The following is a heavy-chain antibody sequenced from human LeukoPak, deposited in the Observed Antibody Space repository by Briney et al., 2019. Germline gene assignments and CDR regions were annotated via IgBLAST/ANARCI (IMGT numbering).Heavy chain of an antibody. J-gene: IGHJ3*02. D-gene: IGHD2-15*01. Sequence: GGSLRLSCAASGFTLSSYWMSWVRQAPGKGLEWVANIKEDGSEKYYVDSVKGRFTISRDNAKNSLYPHMNSLTAEDTAMYYCARDGVAGFLFDVFDTGAKGKMV. CDR1: GFTLSSYW. V-gene: IGHV3-7*03. CDR2: IKEDGSEK. CDR3: ARDGVAGFLFDVFDT.